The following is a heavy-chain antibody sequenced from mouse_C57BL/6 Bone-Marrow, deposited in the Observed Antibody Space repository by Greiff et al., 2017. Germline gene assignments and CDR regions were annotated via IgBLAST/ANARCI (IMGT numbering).Heavy chain of an antibody. D-gene: IGHD4-1*01. CDR1: GFSFNTYA. V-gene: IGHV10-1*01. CDR2: IRSKSNNYAT. CDR3: VRLTGNYAMDY. Sequence: GGGLVQPKGSLKLSCAASGFSFNTYAMNWVRQAPGKGLEWVARIRSKSNNYATYYADSVKDRFTISRDDSESMLYLQMNNLKTEDTAIYYCVRLTGNYAMDYWGQGTSVTVSS. J-gene: IGHJ4*01.